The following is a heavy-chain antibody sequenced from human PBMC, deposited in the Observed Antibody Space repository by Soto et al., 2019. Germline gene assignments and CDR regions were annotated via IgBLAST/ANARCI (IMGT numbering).Heavy chain of an antibody. Sequence: HPGGSLRLSCAASGFTFSSYWMHWVRQAPGKGLVWVSRVNSDGSTTTYADSVKGRFTISRDNAKNTLYLQMNSLRAEDTAVYYCVRGEGGWETYWGQGTLVTVSS. V-gene: IGHV3-74*01. J-gene: IGHJ4*02. CDR1: GFTFSSYW. CDR3: VRGEGGWETY. D-gene: IGHD6-19*01. CDR2: VNSDGSTT.